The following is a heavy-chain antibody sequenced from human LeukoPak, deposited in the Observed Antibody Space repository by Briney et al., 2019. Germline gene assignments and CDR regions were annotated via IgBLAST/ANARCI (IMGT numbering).Heavy chain of an antibody. J-gene: IGHJ4*02. CDR1: GYTFTSYA. D-gene: IGHD5-18*01. V-gene: IGHV7-4-1*02. Sequence: ASVKVSCKASGYTFTSYAMNWVRQAPGQGLGWMGWINTNTGNPTYAQGFTGRFVFSLDTSVSTAYLQISSLKAEDTAVYYCARYSYGRYLYYFDYWGQGTLVTVSS. CDR2: INTNTGNP. CDR3: ARYSYGRYLYYFDY.